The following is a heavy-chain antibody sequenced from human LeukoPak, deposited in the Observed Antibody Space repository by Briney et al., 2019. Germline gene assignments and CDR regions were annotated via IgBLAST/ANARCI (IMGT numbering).Heavy chain of an antibody. CDR3: AKGTKDYGSGSHNFDF. Sequence: GGSLRLSCAASGFTFSAYTMNWVRQAPGKGLEWVSSIGGYSTYIYYADSVKGRFTISRDNAKNSLYPQMNSLRAEDTAVYYCAKGTKDYGSGSHNFDFWGQGILVTVSS. D-gene: IGHD3-10*01. V-gene: IGHV3-21*04. CDR1: GFTFSAYT. CDR2: IGGYSTYI. J-gene: IGHJ4*02.